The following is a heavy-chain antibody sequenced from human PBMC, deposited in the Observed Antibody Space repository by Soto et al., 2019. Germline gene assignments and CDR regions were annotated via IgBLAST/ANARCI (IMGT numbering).Heavy chain of an antibody. CDR2: IKQDGSEK. D-gene: IGHD3-3*01. Sequence: LSLSCTASGFTFSSHWMRWVRQSPWKGLEWVANIKQDGSEKGYVDSVRGRFTISRDNAKNSLFPQMDSLRAEDTAVYYCASRPYHIIYYAGFDYWGPGTLVTVS. CDR3: ASRPYHIIYYAGFDY. J-gene: IGHJ4*02. CDR1: GFTFSSHW. V-gene: IGHV3-7*03.